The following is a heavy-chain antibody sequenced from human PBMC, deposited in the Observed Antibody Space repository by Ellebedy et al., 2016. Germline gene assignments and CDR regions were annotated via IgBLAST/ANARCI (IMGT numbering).Heavy chain of an antibody. V-gene: IGHV4-59*08. CDR2: IHYGGTR. J-gene: IGHJ3*01. Sequence: SETLSLTXTVSGDSMNSYYWSWIRQAPGKGLEWIAYIHYGGTRDFNPSLKSRVTISIDTSKNQFSMSLTSVTAADTAVYYCARSGKGSWTGTHTGAFDFWGQGTSVTVSS. CDR3: ARSGKGSWTGTHTGAFDF. CDR1: GDSMNSYY. D-gene: IGHD1-7*01.